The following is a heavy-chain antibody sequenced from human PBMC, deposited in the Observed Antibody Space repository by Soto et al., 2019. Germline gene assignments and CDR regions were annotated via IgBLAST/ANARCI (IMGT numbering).Heavy chain of an antibody. D-gene: IGHD6-6*01. Sequence: SLRLSCAASGFTFDDYAMHWVRQAPGKGLEWVSGISWNSGSIGYADSVKGRFTISRDNAKNSLYLQMNSLRAEDTALYYCAKAITRIAARPRYFDYWGQGTLVTVSS. J-gene: IGHJ4*02. CDR3: AKAITRIAARPRYFDY. CDR2: ISWNSGSI. CDR1: GFTFDDYA. V-gene: IGHV3-9*01.